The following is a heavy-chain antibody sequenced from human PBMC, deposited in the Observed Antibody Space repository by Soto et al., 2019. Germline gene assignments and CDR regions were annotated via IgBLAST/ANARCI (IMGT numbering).Heavy chain of an antibody. J-gene: IGHJ4*02. CDR1: GYTFTSYA. V-gene: IGHV1-3*01. CDR3: ARVRITMIVVVPFDY. Sequence: QVQLVQSGAEVKKPGASVKVSCKASGYTFTSYAMHWVRQAPGQRLEWMGWINAGNGNTKYSQKCQGRVPITRDTSASTAYMELSSLRSEDTAVYYCARVRITMIVVVPFDYWGQGTLVTVSS. D-gene: IGHD3-22*01. CDR2: INAGNGNT.